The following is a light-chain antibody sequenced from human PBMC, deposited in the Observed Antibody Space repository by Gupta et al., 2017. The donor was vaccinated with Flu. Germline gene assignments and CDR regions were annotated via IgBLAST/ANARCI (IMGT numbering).Light chain of an antibody. Sequence: DIQMTQSPSSLSASIGDRVTITCRASQGISTYLAWYQQKPGKVPNLLIYAASTLHSGVPSRFSGNGSVTDFTLTISSLQPEDVATYYCQKDKDAPWTFGQGTKVEIK. J-gene: IGKJ1*01. CDR3: QKDKDAPWT. V-gene: IGKV1-27*01. CDR2: AAS. CDR1: QGISTY.